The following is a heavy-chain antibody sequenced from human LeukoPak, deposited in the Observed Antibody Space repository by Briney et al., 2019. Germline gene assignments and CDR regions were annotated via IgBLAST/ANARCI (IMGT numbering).Heavy chain of an antibody. J-gene: IGHJ5*02. CDR3: VRHFPHMDFSGWRQGWFDL. Sequence: PSETLSLTWAVYGGSFSGYYWSWIRQPPGKGLEWIGEINHSGSPNYDPSLKSRVTISIDTSKNQFSLKLSPVTAADTAVYYCVRHFPHMDFSGWRQGWFDLWGQGTLVTVSS. CDR1: GGSFSGYY. V-gene: IGHV4-34*01. D-gene: IGHD6-19*01. CDR2: INHSGSP.